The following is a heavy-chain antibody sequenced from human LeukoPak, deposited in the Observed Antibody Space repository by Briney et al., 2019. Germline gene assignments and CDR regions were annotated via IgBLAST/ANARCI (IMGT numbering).Heavy chain of an antibody. CDR1: AYTFTNYG. V-gene: IGHV1-18*01. Sequence: ASVKVSCKASAYTFTNYGIAWLRQAPEQGLEWMGWISAHNGNTNYAQKLQGRVTMTTDTSTNTAYMELRSLASDDTALYYCARDGYFDHWGQGTLVTVSS. CDR2: ISAHNGNT. CDR3: ARDGYFDH. J-gene: IGHJ4*02.